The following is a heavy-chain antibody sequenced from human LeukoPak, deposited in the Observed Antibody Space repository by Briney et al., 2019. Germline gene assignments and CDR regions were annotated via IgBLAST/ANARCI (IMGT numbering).Heavy chain of an antibody. CDR1: GYTFTGYY. Sequence: ASVKVSCKASGYTFTGYYMHWVRQAPGQGLEWMGWINPNSGDTNYAQKFQGRVSMTRDTSISTAYMELSRLRSDDTAVYYCAKRTIYGGNTPPHFDYWGQGTLVTVSS. J-gene: IGHJ4*02. CDR3: AKRTIYGGNTPPHFDY. CDR2: INPNSGDT. D-gene: IGHD4-23*01. V-gene: IGHV1-2*02.